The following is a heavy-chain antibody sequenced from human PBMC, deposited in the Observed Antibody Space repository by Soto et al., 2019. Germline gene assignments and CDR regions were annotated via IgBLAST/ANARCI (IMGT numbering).Heavy chain of an antibody. D-gene: IGHD2-2*01. CDR3: ASGMGYCISTSCYGAYMDV. J-gene: IGHJ6*02. Sequence: SETLSLTCAVSGGSISSGGYSWSWIRQPPGKGLEWIGYIYHSGSTYYNPSPKSRVTISVDRSKNQFSLKLSSVTAADTAVYYCASGMGYCISTSCYGAYMDVWGQGTTVTVSS. CDR2: IYHSGST. CDR1: GGSISSGGYS. V-gene: IGHV4-30-2*01.